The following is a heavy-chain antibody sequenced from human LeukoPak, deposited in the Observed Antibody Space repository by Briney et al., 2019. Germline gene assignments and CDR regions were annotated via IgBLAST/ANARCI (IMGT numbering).Heavy chain of an antibody. V-gene: IGHV1-46*01. Sequence: GASVKVSCKAFGYTFTSNYMHWVRQAPGQGPEWMGVISPSGGSTTYAQKFQGRVTLTRDMSTSTDYLELSSLRSEDTAVYYCARDRSYYDSSGYSTGAFDIWGQGTMVTVSS. CDR2: ISPSGGST. CDR1: GYTFTSNY. CDR3: ARDRSYYDSSGYSTGAFDI. D-gene: IGHD3-22*01. J-gene: IGHJ3*02.